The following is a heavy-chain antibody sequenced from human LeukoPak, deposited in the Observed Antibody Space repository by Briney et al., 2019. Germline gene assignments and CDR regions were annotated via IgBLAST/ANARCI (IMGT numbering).Heavy chain of an antibody. CDR1: GFTFSSYG. Sequence: GSLRLSCAASGFTFSSYGMHWVRQAPGKGLEWLAVIWFDGSDKYYAHSVKGRFTISRDNSKNTLYLQMNSLRDEDTGVYYCARESAYASGWSRYFFDYWGQGTQVTVSS. CDR3: ARESAYASGWSRYFFDY. CDR2: IWFDGSDK. D-gene: IGHD6-19*01. J-gene: IGHJ4*02. V-gene: IGHV3-33*01.